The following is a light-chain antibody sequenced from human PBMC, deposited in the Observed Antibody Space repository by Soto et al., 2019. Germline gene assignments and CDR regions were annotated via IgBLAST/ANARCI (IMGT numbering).Light chain of an antibody. CDR2: WAS. CDR1: QSALFNSNNKNY. J-gene: IGKJ1*01. Sequence: DIVMTQSPDSLAVSLGERATINCKSSQSALFNSNNKNYIAWYQQKPGHPPKLLIYWASTRASGVPDRFSGSGSGTNFTLPINSLQAEDVAVYYCQQYFTTPSWTFGQGTTVEIK. CDR3: QQYFTTPSWT. V-gene: IGKV4-1*01.